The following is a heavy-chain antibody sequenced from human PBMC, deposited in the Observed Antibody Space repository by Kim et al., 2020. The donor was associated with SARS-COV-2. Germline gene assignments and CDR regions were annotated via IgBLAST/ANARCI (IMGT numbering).Heavy chain of an antibody. D-gene: IGHD4-17*01. V-gene: IGHV4-61*01. CDR3: ARGPYGDYVPAVFQH. CDR1: GGSVSSGSYY. CDR2: IYYSGST. Sequence: SETLSLTCTVSGGSVSSGSYYWSWIRQPPGKGLEWIGYIYYSGSTNYNPSLKSRVTISVDTSKNQFSLKLSSVTAADTAVYYCARGPYGDYVPAVFQHWGQGTLVTVSS. J-gene: IGHJ1*01.